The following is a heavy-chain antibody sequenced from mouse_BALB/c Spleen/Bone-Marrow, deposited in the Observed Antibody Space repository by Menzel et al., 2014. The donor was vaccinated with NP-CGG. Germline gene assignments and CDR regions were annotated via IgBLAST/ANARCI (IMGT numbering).Heavy chain of an antibody. CDR1: GFTFSNYA. J-gene: IGHJ2*01. V-gene: IGHV5-9-3*01. D-gene: IGHD1-3*01. CDR2: VSSGGSFT. Sequence: EVQLVESGGGLVSPGGSLKLSCAASGFTFSNYAMSWVRQTPEKRLEWVATVSSGGSFTCYPDSVKGRFTISRDSAKNTLYLQMSSLRSEDTAMYYCARHGDNYVFDYWGQGTTLTVSS. CDR3: ARHGDNYVFDY.